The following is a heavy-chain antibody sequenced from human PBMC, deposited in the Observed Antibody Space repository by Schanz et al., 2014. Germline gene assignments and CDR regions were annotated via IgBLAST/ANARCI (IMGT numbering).Heavy chain of an antibody. J-gene: IGHJ4*02. CDR2: FDAHDGRA. D-gene: IGHD2-8*02. CDR1: GFSFGNYG. V-gene: IGHV3-23*01. CDR3: AKTLCPGGTQTFGN. Sequence: EVQLLESGGGLVQPGGSLRLSCEASGFSFGNYGMSWVRQAPGKGREWVSGFDAHDGRAYYADSAKGRFTISRDNSKSTLYVERNSLRVEDTAVYYCAKTLCPGGTQTFGNWGRGTLVTVSS.